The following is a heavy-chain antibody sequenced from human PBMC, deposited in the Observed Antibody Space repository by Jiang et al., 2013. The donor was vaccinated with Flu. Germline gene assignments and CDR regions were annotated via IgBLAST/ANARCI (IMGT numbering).Heavy chain of an antibody. CDR2: IKQDGSEK. J-gene: IGHJ4*02. V-gene: IGHV3-7*03. CDR3: ATDRGHNTFDY. CDR1: GFTFSTKW. D-gene: IGHD2/OR15-2a*01. Sequence: QLVESGGGLVQPGGSLRLSCVDSGFTFSTKWMAWVRQAPGKGLEWVASIKQDGSEKYYVDSVKGRFTISRDNAKNSLYLQMNSLRVEDTAVFYCATDRGHNTFDYWGQGTPVTVSS.